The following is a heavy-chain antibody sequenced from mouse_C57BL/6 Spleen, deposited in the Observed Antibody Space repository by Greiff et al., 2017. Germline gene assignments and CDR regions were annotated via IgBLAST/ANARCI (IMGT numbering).Heavy chain of an antibody. CDR3: ARGGIYYDYDGWYFDV. Sequence: EVKLVESGPELVKPGASVKMSCKASGYTFTDYNMHWVKQSHGKSLEWIGYINPNNGGTSYNQKFKGKATLTVNKSSSTAYMELRSLTSEDSAVYYCARGGIYYDYDGWYFDVWGTGTTVTVSS. V-gene: IGHV1-22*01. CDR2: INPNNGGT. J-gene: IGHJ1*03. D-gene: IGHD2-4*01. CDR1: GYTFTDYN.